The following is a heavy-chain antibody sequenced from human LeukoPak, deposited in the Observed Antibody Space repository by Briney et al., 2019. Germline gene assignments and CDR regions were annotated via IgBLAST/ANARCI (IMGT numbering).Heavy chain of an antibody. V-gene: IGHV1-2*02. Sequence: ASVKASRKTSGYIFTAYYMHWVRQAPGQRLEWMGWINPHSGGTHYAQKFQGRDTMTRDTSISTAYMEWNRLKSDRTATYYSARATEGDIIVVRGVISQYEMDGWGQGTTVTVSS. J-gene: IGHJ6*02. CDR1: GYIFTAYY. D-gene: IGHD3-10*01. CDR3: ARATEGDIIVVRGVISQYEMDG. CDR2: INPHSGGT.